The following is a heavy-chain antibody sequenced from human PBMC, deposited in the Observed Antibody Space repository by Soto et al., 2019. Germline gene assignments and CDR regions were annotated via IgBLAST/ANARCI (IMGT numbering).Heavy chain of an antibody. Sequence: SETLSLTCTVSGASISRYYWSWIRQPPGEGLEWIGHIFDSGTTYTNPSLRSQVAISLDTSKNHFSLTLSSVTAADTAVYYCARGPSGDKVHYWGQGALVTVSS. CDR2: IFDSGTT. D-gene: IGHD7-27*01. J-gene: IGHJ4*02. V-gene: IGHV4-30-4*01. CDR3: ARGPSGDKVHY. CDR1: GASISRYY.